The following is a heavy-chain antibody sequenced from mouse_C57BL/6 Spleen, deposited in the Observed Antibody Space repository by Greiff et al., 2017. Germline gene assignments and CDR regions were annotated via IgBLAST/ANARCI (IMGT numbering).Heavy chain of an antibody. D-gene: IGHD1-1*01. J-gene: IGHJ3*01. CDR1: GFTFSSYA. Sequence: DVHLVESGGGLVKPGGSLKLSCAASGFTFSSYAMSWVRQTPEKRLEWVATISDGGSYTYYPDNVKGRFTISRDNAKNNLYLQMSHLKSEDTAMYYCARDNGSSFAYWGQGTLVTVSA. V-gene: IGHV5-4*01. CDR2: ISDGGSYT. CDR3: ARDNGSSFAY.